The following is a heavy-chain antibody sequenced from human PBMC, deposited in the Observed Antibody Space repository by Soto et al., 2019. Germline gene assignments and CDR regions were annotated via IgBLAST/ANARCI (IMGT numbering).Heavy chain of an antibody. Sequence: WASVKVSCKASGGTFSSYAISWVRQAPGQGLEWMGGIIPIFGTANYAQKFQGRVTITADESTSAAYMELSSLRSEDTAVYYCERGQQWDYYYGMDVWGQGNTVTVSS. CDR1: GGTFSSYA. D-gene: IGHD6-19*01. J-gene: IGHJ6*02. V-gene: IGHV1-69*13. CDR3: ERGQQWDYYYGMDV. CDR2: IIPIFGTA.